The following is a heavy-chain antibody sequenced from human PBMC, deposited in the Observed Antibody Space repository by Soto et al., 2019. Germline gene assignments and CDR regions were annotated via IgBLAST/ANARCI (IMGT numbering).Heavy chain of an antibody. CDR1: GGSFSAYH. V-gene: IGHV4-34*01. Sequence: SETLSLTCAVSGGSFSAYHWTWIRQTPGKGLEWIGGISHSGSTNYKPSLKSRVTISADPSKKQFSLNLTSMTAADSGVYYCARGECSSNYCFTRWALDIWGQGTVVTVSS. CDR2: ISHSGST. D-gene: IGHD2-2*01. J-gene: IGHJ3*02. CDR3: ARGECSSNYCFTRWALDI.